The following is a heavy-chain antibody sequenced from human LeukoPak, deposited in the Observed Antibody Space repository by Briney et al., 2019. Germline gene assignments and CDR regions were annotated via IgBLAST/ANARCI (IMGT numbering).Heavy chain of an antibody. D-gene: IGHD3-9*01. CDR3: AREVDILTGYFPNWFDP. J-gene: IGHJ5*02. CDR1: GFTFSSYW. Sequence: GGSLRLSCAASGFTFSSYWMSWVRQAPGKGLEWVANIKQDGSEKYYVDSVKGRFTISRDNAKNSLYLQMNSLRAEDTAVYYCAREVDILTGYFPNWFDPWGQGTLVTVSS. V-gene: IGHV3-7*01. CDR2: IKQDGSEK.